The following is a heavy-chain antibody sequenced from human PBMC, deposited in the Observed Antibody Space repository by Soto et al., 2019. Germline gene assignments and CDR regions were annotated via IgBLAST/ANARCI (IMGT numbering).Heavy chain of an antibody. J-gene: IGHJ4*02. V-gene: IGHV3-48*02. D-gene: IGHD2-8*01. CDR2: ISGSGDTK. CDR3: AKYCSSDVCFDY. CDR1: GFTFSSCS. Sequence: LRLSCASSGFTFSSCSMNWVRQAPGKGLEWVSFISGSGDTKYYADSVKGRFTISRDNAKNSLYLQMSSLRDGDTAVYYCAKYCSSDVCFDYWGQGTLVTVSS.